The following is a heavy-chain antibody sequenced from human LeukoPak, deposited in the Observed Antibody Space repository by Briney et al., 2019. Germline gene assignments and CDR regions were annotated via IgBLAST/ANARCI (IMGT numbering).Heavy chain of an antibody. Sequence: TGGSLRLSCAASGFTFNSYGMHGVRQAPGKGLEVISPFRGSGGCTYYTDSVKGGFTISRDNSKNQLYLQMDSQRAEGTAVYYCAKVRRLGIVGATKVFFDYWGQGNLVTVFS. D-gene: IGHD1-26*01. V-gene: IGHV3-23*01. CDR3: AKVRRLGIVGATKVFFDY. CDR1: GFTFNSYG. J-gene: IGHJ4*02. CDR2: FRGSGGCT.